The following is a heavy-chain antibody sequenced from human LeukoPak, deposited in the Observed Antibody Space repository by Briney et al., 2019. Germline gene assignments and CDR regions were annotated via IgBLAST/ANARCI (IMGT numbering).Heavy chain of an antibody. J-gene: IGHJ6*02. V-gene: IGHV3-33*06. CDR1: GFTFSSYD. D-gene: IGHD3-10*01. CDR2: IWYDGSNK. CDR3: AKNYASGRGVPYAMDV. Sequence: GGSLRLSCAASGFTFSSYDMHWVRQAPGKGLEWVALIWYDGSNKYYADSVRGRFTISRDNSRNTLFLQMNSLRAEDTAVYYCAKNYASGRGVPYAMDVWGQGTTVTVAS.